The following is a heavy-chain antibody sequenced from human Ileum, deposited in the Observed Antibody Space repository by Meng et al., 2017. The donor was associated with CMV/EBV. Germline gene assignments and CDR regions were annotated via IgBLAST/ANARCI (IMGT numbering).Heavy chain of an antibody. V-gene: IGHV3-72*01. CDR3: ARVEWTTVTTLDY. CDR2: IRSKAKSYRT. Sequence: GESLKISCAASGFTFSDHHMDWVRQAPGKGLEWVGRIRSKAKSYRTEYVASVKGRFTISRDNAKNSLYLQMNSLRAEDTAVYYCARVEWTTVTTLDYWGQGTLVTVSS. D-gene: IGHD4-11*01. CDR1: GFTFSDHH. J-gene: IGHJ4*02.